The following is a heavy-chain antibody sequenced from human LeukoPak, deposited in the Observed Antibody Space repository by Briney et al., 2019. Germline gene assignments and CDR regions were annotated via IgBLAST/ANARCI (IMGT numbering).Heavy chain of an antibody. J-gene: IGHJ5*02. Sequence: ASVKVSCKASGGTFSSYAISWVRQAPGQGLEWMGWISAYNGNTNYAQKLQGRVTMTTDTSTSTTYMELRSLRSDDTAVYYCARGCSSTSCRGFDPWGQGTLVTVSS. CDR1: GGTFSSYA. CDR2: ISAYNGNT. V-gene: IGHV1-18*01. D-gene: IGHD2-2*01. CDR3: ARGCSSTSCRGFDP.